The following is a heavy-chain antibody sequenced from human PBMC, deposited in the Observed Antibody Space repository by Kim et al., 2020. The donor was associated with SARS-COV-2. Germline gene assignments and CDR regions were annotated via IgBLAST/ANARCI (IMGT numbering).Heavy chain of an antibody. J-gene: IGHJ5*02. D-gene: IGHD6-13*01. CDR2: ISYDGSNK. V-gene: IGHV3-30*04. CDR3: AREGGIAAAADNWFDP. Sequence: GGSLRLSCAASGFTFSSYAMHWVRQAPGKGLEWVAVISYDGSNKYYADSVKGRFTISRDNSKNTLYLQMNSLRAEDTAVYYCAREGGIAAAADNWFDPWG. CDR1: GFTFSSYA.